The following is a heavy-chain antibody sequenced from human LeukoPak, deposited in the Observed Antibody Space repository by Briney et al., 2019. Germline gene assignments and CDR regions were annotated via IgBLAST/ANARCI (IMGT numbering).Heavy chain of an antibody. Sequence: ASVKVSCKASGYTFTGYYIHWVRQAPGQGLEWMGWINPNSGGTNYAQKFQGRVTMTRDTSISTAYMELSRLRSDDTAVYYCARVFEDIVVVPAAPFDYWGQGTLVTVSS. CDR3: ARVFEDIVVVPAAPFDY. D-gene: IGHD2-2*01. J-gene: IGHJ4*02. CDR2: INPNSGGT. V-gene: IGHV1-2*02. CDR1: GYTFTGYY.